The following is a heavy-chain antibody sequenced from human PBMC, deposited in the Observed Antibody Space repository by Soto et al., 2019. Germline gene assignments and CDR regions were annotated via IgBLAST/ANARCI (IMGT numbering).Heavy chain of an antibody. J-gene: IGHJ5*02. D-gene: IGHD6-6*01. V-gene: IGHV3-11*01. CDR1: GFPFSYSY. Sequence: GGSRRRSWAASGFPFSYSYMAWIRQAPGKGLEEIATISSTGSTPYYADSVKGRFTISRDNAQNSLYLEMNNLRAEDTAVYYCARGQQLVANWLDPWGQGILVTVSS. CDR3: ARGQQLVANWLDP. CDR2: ISSTGSTP.